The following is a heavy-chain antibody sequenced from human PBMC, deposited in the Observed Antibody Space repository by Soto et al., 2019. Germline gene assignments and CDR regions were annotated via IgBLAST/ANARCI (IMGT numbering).Heavy chain of an antibody. CDR2: IYPADSET. J-gene: IGHJ6*02. D-gene: IGHD6-13*01. CDR3: VRHRTTSRWAGMDV. CDR1: GYTFTNYR. V-gene: IGHV5-51*01. Sequence: GESLKISCKASGYTFTNYRIGWVRQMPGEGLEWMGLIYPADSETTYSPSFQGQVSMSADRSIRSAFLQWSSLKASDTAIYYCVRHRTTSRWAGMDVWGQGTTVTVSS.